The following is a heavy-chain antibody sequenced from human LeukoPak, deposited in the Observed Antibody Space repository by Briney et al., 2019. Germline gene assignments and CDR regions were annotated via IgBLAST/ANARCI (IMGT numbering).Heavy chain of an antibody. CDR1: GFTFSIYG. D-gene: IGHD6-13*01. CDR3: ARDRFGAAGTVWFDP. CDR2: IRYDGSNK. Sequence: GGSLRLSCAASGFTFSIYGMHWVRQAPGKGLEWVAFIRYDGSNKYYADSVKGRFTISRDNSKNTLYLQMNSLRAEDTAVYYCARDRFGAAGTVWFDPWGQGTLVTVSS. V-gene: IGHV3-30*02. J-gene: IGHJ5*02.